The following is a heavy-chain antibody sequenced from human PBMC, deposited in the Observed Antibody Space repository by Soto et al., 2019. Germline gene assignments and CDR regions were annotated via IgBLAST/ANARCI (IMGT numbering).Heavy chain of an antibody. CDR3: AKDLDYLYGMDV. Sequence: VGSLRLSCAASGFTFSSYGMHWVRQAPGKGLEWVAVISYDGSNKYYADSVKGRFTISRDNSKNTLYLQMNSLRAEDTAVYYCAKDLDYLYGMDVWGQGTTVTVSS. J-gene: IGHJ6*02. V-gene: IGHV3-30*18. CDR2: ISYDGSNK. CDR1: GFTFSSYG.